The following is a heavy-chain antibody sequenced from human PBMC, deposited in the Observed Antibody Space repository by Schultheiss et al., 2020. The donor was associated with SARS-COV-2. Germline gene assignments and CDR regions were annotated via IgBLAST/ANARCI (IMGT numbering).Heavy chain of an antibody. J-gene: IGHJ6*02. Sequence: GESLKISCKGSGYRFTSYWIGWVRQMPGKGLEWMGIIYPGDSNIRYNPSFQGQVTISADKSISNAYLQWSSLKASDTAMYYCARISSYTYSTAVAKTDYYQYGMDVWGQGTTVTVSS. CDR3: ARISSYTYSTAVAKTDYYQYGMDV. CDR2: IYPGDSNI. D-gene: IGHD6-19*01. CDR1: GYRFTSYW. V-gene: IGHV5-51*01.